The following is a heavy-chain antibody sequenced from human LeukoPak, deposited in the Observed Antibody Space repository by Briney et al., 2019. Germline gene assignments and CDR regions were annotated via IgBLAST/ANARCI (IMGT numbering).Heavy chain of an antibody. D-gene: IGHD3-10*01. V-gene: IGHV4-34*01. Sequence: PSETLSLTCAVSGGPFSGYFWSWIRQSSGKGLEWIGEIHNSGTTNYNPSLSSRVTISEDMSKNQFYLNLSSVTAADTAVYYCARRYYYNLGSFPFDFWGQGTLVTVSS. CDR3: ARRYYYNLGSFPFDF. CDR2: IHNSGTT. CDR1: GGPFSGYF. J-gene: IGHJ4*02.